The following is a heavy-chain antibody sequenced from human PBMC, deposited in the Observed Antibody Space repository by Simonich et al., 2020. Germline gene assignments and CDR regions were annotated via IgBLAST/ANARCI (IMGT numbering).Heavy chain of an antibody. Sequence: QVQLQESGPGLVKPSETLSLTCAVSGYSISSGYYWGWIRQPPGKGREWIGSIYHSGSTAYNPSLKSRVTIAVDPSKNQFSLKLSSVTAADTSVYYCARVGYSNYYYYGMDVWGQGTTVTVSS. CDR2: IYHSGST. CDR3: ARVGYSNYYYYGMDV. J-gene: IGHJ6*02. D-gene: IGHD6-13*01. CDR1: GYSISSGYY. V-gene: IGHV4-38-2*01.